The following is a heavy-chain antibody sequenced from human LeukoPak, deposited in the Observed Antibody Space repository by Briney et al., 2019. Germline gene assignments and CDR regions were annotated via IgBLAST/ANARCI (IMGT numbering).Heavy chain of an antibody. V-gene: IGHV3-48*03. Sequence: GGSLRLSCAGSGFTFSSYQMHWVRQAPGKGLEWASHIKNGGSTIFYADSVKGRFTISRDDAKKSLYLQMNTLRAEDTAIYYCARETRGAFDYWGQGTLVTVSS. J-gene: IGHJ4*02. CDR3: ARETRGAFDY. CDR1: GFTFSSYQ. CDR2: IKNGGSTI. D-gene: IGHD4/OR15-4a*01.